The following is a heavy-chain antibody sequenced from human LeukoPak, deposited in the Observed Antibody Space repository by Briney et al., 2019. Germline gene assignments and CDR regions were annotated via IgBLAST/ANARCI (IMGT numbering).Heavy chain of an antibody. CDR2: VNPSGDST. V-gene: IGHV1-46*01. Sequence: ASVKVSCKASGYTFTGYNMHWVRQAPGQGLEWMGIVNPSGDSTNYAQKFQGRVTITADESTTTAYMELSSLRSEDTAMYYCARVGDYGSGSYDFGWFDPWGQGTLVSVSS. J-gene: IGHJ5*02. CDR1: GYTFTGYN. CDR3: ARVGDYGSGSYDFGWFDP. D-gene: IGHD3-10*01.